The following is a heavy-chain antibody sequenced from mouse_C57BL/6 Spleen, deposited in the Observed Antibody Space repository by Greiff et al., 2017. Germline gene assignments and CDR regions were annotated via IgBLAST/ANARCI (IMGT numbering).Heavy chain of an antibody. J-gene: IGHJ3*01. CDR1: GFTFSSYA. CDR2: ISDGGSYT. D-gene: IGHD2-2*01. V-gene: IGHV5-4*01. Sequence: EVKLVESGGGLVKPGGSLKLSCAASGFTFSSYAMSWVRQTPEKRLEWVATISDGGSYTYYPDNVKGRFTISRDNAKNNLYLQMSHLKSEDTAMYYCARERGGYDFAYWGQGTLVTVSA. CDR3: ARERGGYDFAY.